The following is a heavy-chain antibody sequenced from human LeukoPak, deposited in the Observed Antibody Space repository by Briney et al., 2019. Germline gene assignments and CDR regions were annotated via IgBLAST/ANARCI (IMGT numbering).Heavy chain of an antibody. V-gene: IGHV1-69*13. J-gene: IGHJ6*02. CDR2: IISIFGTA. CDR1: GGTFSSYA. Sequence: SVKVSCKASGGTFSSYAISWVRQAPGQGLEWMGGIISIFGTANYAQKFQGRVTITADESTSTAYMELSSLRSEDTAVYYCAREKVGYCSSTSCYSPQYYYYGMDVWGQGTTVTVSS. CDR3: AREKVGYCSSTSCYSPQYYYYGMDV. D-gene: IGHD2-2*03.